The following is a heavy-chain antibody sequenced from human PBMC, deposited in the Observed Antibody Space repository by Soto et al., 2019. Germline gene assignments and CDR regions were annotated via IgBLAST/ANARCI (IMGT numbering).Heavy chain of an antibody. Sequence: QVQLVQSGAEVKKPGASVKVSCKASGYTFTSYAMHWVRQAPGQRREWTGWINAGNGNTKYSQKFQGRVTITRDTSAGTAYMELRRLRSEDTAVYSWAWWYGSGSYRYYFYGMDVWGQGTTVTVSS. CDR2: INAGNGNT. V-gene: IGHV1-3*01. CDR1: GYTFTSYA. CDR3: AWWYGSGSYRYYFYGMDV. D-gene: IGHD3-10*01. J-gene: IGHJ6*02.